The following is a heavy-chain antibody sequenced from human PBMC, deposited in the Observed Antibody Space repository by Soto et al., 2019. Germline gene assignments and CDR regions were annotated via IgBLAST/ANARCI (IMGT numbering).Heavy chain of an antibody. CDR2: IYYSGST. CDR3: ARLRSGYDLRDFDY. J-gene: IGHJ4*02. D-gene: IGHD5-12*01. CDR1: GGSISSSSYY. V-gene: IGHV4-39*01. Sequence: QLQLQESGPGLVKPSETLSLTCTVSGGSISSSSYYWGWIRQPPGKGLEWIGSIYYSGSTYYNPSLKSRVTISVDTSKNQFSLKLSSVTAADTAVYYCARLRSGYDLRDFDYWGQGTLVTVSS.